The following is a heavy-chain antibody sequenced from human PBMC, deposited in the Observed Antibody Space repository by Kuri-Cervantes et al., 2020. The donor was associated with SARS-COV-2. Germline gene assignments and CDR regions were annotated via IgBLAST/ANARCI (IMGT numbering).Heavy chain of an antibody. CDR1: GGTFSSYA. D-gene: IGHD2-15*01. CDR2: INAYNGNT. Sequence: ASVKVSCKAPGGTFSSYAITWVRQAPGQGLEWMGRINAYNGNTNYAQKLQGRVTMTTDTSTSTAYMELRSLRSDDTAVYYCARDRCSGGSCYSDAFDIWGQGTMVTVSS. V-gene: IGHV1-18*01. J-gene: IGHJ3*02. CDR3: ARDRCSGGSCYSDAFDI.